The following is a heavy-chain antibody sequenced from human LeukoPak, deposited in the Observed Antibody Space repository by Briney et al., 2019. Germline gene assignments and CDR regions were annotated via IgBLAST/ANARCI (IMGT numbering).Heavy chain of an antibody. Sequence: GGSLRLSCAASGFTVSSNYMSWVRQAPGKGLEWVSAIYSGGSTYYADSVKGRFTISRDNSKNTLYLQMNSLRAEDTAVYYCARDSSGYYLYWGQGTLVTVSS. CDR2: IYSGGST. CDR1: GFTVSSNY. J-gene: IGHJ4*02. D-gene: IGHD3-22*01. V-gene: IGHV3-53*01. CDR3: ARDSSGYYLY.